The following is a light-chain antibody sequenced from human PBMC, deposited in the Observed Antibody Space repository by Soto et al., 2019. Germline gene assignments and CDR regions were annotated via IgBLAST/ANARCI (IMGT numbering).Light chain of an antibody. J-gene: IGKJ2*01. V-gene: IGKV3-20*01. CDR1: QGISSY. CDR2: GAS. Sequence: TQSPSFLSASVGDRVTITCRASQGISSYLAWYQQKPDQAPRLVMYGASNRATGIPDRFRGSGSGTDFTLIITRLEPEDFAIYYCQQYGSSPYTFGQGTKLEIK. CDR3: QQYGSSPYT.